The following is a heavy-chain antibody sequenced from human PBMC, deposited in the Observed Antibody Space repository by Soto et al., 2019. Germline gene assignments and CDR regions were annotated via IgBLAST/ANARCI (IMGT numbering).Heavy chain of an antibody. CDR2: IIPIFGTA. J-gene: IGHJ4*02. V-gene: IGHV1-69*12. D-gene: IGHD3-10*01. CDR3: ARDPEMATLGEDY. CDR1: GGTFSSYA. Sequence: QVQLVQSGAEVMKPGSSVKVSCKASGGTFSSYAISWVRQAPGQGLEWMGGIIPIFGTANYAQKFQGRVTIPADESTSTAYMELSSLRPEDTAVYYCARDPEMATLGEDYWGQGTLVTVSS.